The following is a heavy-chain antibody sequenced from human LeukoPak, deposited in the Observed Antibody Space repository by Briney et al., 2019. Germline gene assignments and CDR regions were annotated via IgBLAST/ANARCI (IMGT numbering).Heavy chain of an antibody. J-gene: IGHJ5*02. Sequence: SGTLSLTCTVSGGSISSSSYYWGWIRQPPGKGLEWIGSIYYSGSTYYNPSLKSRVTISVDTSKNQFSLKLSSVTAADTAVYYCARVTPPYSSSCYGTWGQGTLVTVSS. V-gene: IGHV4-39*07. D-gene: IGHD6-13*01. CDR3: ARVTPPYSSSCYGT. CDR1: GGSISSSSYY. CDR2: IYYSGST.